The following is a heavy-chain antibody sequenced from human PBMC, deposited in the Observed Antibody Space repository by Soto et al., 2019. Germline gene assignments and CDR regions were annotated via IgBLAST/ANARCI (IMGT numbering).Heavy chain of an antibody. CDR2: IHYSGST. D-gene: IGHD6-6*01. CDR3: ARVGGVAARTFDY. J-gene: IGHJ4*02. Sequence: SETLSLTCTVSGGSINDFYWSWIRQPPGKGLEWIGYIHYSGSTDYNPSLKGRVTISVDTSKNQFSLKLRSVTAADTAVYYCARVGGVAARTFDYWGQGTLVTVSS. CDR1: GGSINDFY. V-gene: IGHV4-59*01.